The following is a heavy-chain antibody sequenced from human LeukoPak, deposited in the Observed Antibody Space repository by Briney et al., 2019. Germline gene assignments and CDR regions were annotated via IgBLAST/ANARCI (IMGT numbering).Heavy chain of an antibody. J-gene: IGHJ4*02. V-gene: IGHV3-23*01. Sequence: GGSLRLSCAASGFAFSSYVMKWVRQAPGKGLEWLSSIGTTATNTCYADSVKGRFTISRDNSKNTLYLQLNSLRAEDTAVYYCANFGPQKMAVAGGVDYWGQGTLVTVSS. CDR3: ANFGPQKMAVAGGVDY. CDR2: IGTTATNT. D-gene: IGHD6-19*01. CDR1: GFAFSSYV.